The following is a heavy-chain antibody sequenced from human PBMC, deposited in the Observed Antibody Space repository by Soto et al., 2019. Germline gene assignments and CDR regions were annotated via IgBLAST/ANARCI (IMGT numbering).Heavy chain of an antibody. CDR2: IIPIFGTA. J-gene: IGHJ4*02. CDR1: GGTFSSYA. D-gene: IGHD6-13*01. Sequence: SVKVSCKASGGTFSSYAISWVRQAPGQGLEWMGGIIPIFGTANYAQKFQGRVTITADESTSTAYMELSSLRSEDTVGYYCGFSSHQQLVLSCDYWGQGTLVTVSS. CDR3: GFSSHQQLVLSCDY. V-gene: IGHV1-69*13.